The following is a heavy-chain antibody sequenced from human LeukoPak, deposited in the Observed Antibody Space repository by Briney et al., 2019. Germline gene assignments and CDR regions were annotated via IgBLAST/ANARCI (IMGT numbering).Heavy chain of an antibody. J-gene: IGHJ4*02. CDR3: TREDRPFCPFAY. CDR1: GGSIDITNY. V-gene: IGHV4-4*02. D-gene: IGHD3-22*01. CDR2: ISHDGTT. Sequence: SETLSLTCGVSGGSIDITNYWSWVRQAPGKGLEWIGEISHDGTTNYNPSLRSRIAMSLDRANNQFSLSLTSVTAADTAVYYCTREDRPFCPFAYWGQGVLVTVSS.